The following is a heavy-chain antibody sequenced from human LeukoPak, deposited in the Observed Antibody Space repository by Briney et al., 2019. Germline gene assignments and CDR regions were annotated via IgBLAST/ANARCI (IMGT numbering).Heavy chain of an antibody. V-gene: IGHV6-1*01. Sequence: SQTLSLTCAISGDSVSSNSAAWNWIRQSPSRGLEWLGRTYYRSKWYNDYAVSVKSRITINPDTSKNQFPLQLNSVTPEDTAVYYCARSLGVRRYYYYYYYMDVWGKGTTVTVSS. J-gene: IGHJ6*03. CDR3: ARSLGVRRYYYYYYYMDV. D-gene: IGHD3-10*01. CDR1: GDSVSSNSAA. CDR2: TYYRSKWYN.